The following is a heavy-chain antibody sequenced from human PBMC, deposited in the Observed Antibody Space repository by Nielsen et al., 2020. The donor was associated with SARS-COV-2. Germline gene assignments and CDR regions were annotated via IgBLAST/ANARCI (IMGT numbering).Heavy chain of an antibody. J-gene: IGHJ4*02. V-gene: IGHV1-46*01. CDR3: ARAMNDYGDYGGSDYFDY. Sequence: ASVKVSCKASGYTFTSYYMHWVRQAPAQGLEWMGIINPSGGSTSYAQKFQGRVTMTRDTSTSTVYMELSSLRSEDTAVYYCARAMNDYGDYGGSDYFDYWGQGTLVTVSS. D-gene: IGHD4-17*01. CDR1: GYTFTSYY. CDR2: INPSGGST.